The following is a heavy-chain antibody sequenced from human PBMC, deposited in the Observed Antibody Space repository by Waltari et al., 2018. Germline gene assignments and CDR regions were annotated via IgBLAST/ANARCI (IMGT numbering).Heavy chain of an antibody. Sequence: QVQLQQWGAGLLKPSETLSLTCAVYGGSFSGYYWSWIRQPPGKGLEWIGEINHSGSTNYKPSLKSRVTISVDTSKNQFSLKLSSVTAADTAVYYCARGGGDVVVIAMVYWGQGTLVTVS. CDR3: ARGGGDVVVIAMVY. D-gene: IGHD2-21*01. V-gene: IGHV4-34*01. J-gene: IGHJ4*02. CDR2: INHSGST. CDR1: GGSFSGYY.